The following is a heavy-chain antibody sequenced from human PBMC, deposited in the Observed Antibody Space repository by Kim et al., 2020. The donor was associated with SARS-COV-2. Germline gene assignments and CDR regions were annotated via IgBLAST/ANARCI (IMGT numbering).Heavy chain of an antibody. D-gene: IGHD3-9*01. Sequence: SETLSLTYTVSGGSISSSSYYWGWIRQPPGKGLEWIGSIYYSGSTYYNPSLKSRVTISVDTSKNQFSLKLSSVTAADTAVYYCARLGLYDILTGYYHPFDYWGQGTLVTVSS. CDR3: ARLGLYDILTGYYHPFDY. V-gene: IGHV4-39*01. J-gene: IGHJ4*02. CDR1: GGSISSSSYY. CDR2: IYYSGST.